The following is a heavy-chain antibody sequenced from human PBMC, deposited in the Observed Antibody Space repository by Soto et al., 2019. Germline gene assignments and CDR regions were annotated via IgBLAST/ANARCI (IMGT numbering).Heavy chain of an antibody. CDR1: GTFFTGYY. CDR2: INHSGRT. D-gene: IGHD6-19*01. Sequence: PAATLSLTCAVYGTFFTGYYWSWIRQPPGKGLKWIGEINHSGRTNYNPSLKSRVTISVDTSKNQFSLKLSSVTAADTAVYYCARGSQIIXTERYSSGWTQGNYFDYWGQGTLVTVSS. V-gene: IGHV4-34*01. J-gene: IGHJ4*02. CDR3: ARGSQIIXTERYSSGWTQGNYFDY.